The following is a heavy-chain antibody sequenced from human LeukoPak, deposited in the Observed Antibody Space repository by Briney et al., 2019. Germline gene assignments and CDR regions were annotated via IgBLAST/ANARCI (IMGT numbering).Heavy chain of an antibody. CDR1: GGSISGSYY. CDR3: ARDPYRVAALTY. CDR2: MYTSGST. J-gene: IGHJ4*02. Sequence: SETLSLTCTVSGGSISGSYYWSWIRQSAGKGLEWIGRMYTSGSTNYNPSLKSRVTISVDTSKNQFSLKLSSVTAADTAVYYCARDPYRVAALTYWGQGTLVTVSS. V-gene: IGHV4-4*07. D-gene: IGHD2-15*01.